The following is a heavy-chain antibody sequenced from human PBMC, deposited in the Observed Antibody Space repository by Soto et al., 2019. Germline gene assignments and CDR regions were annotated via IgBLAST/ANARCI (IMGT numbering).Heavy chain of an antibody. J-gene: IGHJ6*02. CDR1: GGSISSGYYY. D-gene: IGHD2-21*02. Sequence: KASETLSLTCSVSGGSISSGYYYWSWIRQPPGKGLEWIGNIYYSGTINFNPSLKSRLTISLDTSKKHFSLKLSSVTDADTAAYYCARADRTLVTSYSLDVWGQGTTVTVSS. CDR3: ARADRTLVTSYSLDV. V-gene: IGHV4-30-4*01. CDR2: IYYSGTI.